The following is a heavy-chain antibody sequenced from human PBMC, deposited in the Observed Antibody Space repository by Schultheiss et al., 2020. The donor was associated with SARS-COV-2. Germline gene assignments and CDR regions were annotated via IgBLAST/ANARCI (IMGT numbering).Heavy chain of an antibody. CDR1: GFTVSSNY. CDR2: ISTSGGTR. CDR3: ARGGISGTTSLDY. D-gene: IGHD1-7*01. J-gene: IGHJ4*02. Sequence: GGSLRLSCAASGFTVSSNYMNWVRQAPGKGLQWVSYISTSGGTRYYADSVQGRLTISRDNAKNSLYLQMNSLRDEDTAVYYCARGGISGTTSLDYWGQGTLVTVSS. V-gene: IGHV3-48*02.